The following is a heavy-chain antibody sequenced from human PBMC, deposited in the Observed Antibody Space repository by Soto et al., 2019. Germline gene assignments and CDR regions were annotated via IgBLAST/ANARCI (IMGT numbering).Heavy chain of an antibody. CDR2: ISWNSGSI. Sequence: EVQLVESGGGLVQPGRSLRLSCAASGFTFDDYVMHWVRQAPGKGLEWVSGISWNSGSIGYADSVKGRFTISRDNAKNSLYLQMNSLRAEDTALYYCAKLMGKRGVDYWGQGTLVTVSS. J-gene: IGHJ4*02. CDR1: GFTFDDYV. V-gene: IGHV3-9*01. D-gene: IGHD3-10*01. CDR3: AKLMGKRGVDY.